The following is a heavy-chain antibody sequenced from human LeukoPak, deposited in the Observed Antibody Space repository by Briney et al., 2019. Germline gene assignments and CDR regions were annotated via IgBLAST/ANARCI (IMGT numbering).Heavy chain of an antibody. CDR2: IYYSGST. V-gene: IGHV4-31*03. D-gene: IGHD1-14*01. Sequence: PSETLSLTCTVSGGSISSGGYYWSWIRQHPGKGLEWIGYIYYSGSTYYNPSLKSRVTISVDTSKNQFSLKLSSVTAADTAVYYCARHTPQSPSWFDPWGQGTLVTVSS. CDR1: GGSISSGGYY. J-gene: IGHJ5*02. CDR3: ARHTPQSPSWFDP.